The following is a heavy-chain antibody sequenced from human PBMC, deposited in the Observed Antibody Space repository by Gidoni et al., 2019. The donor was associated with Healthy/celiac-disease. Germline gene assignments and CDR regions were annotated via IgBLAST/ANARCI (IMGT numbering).Heavy chain of an antibody. CDR2: INHSGST. J-gene: IGHJ4*02. V-gene: IGHV4-34*01. CDR1: GGSFSGYY. CDR3: ARYRAAWELPGFDY. D-gene: IGHD1-26*01. Sequence: QVQLQQWGAGLLKPSETLSLTCAVYGGSFSGYYWSWIRQPPGKGLEWIGEINHSGSTNYNPSLKSRVTISVDTSKNQFSLKLSSVTAADTAVYYCARYRAAWELPGFDYWGQGTLVTVSS.